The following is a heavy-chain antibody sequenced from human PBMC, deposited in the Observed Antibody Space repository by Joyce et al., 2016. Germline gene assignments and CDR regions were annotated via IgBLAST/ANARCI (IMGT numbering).Heavy chain of an antibody. Sequence: QLVESGGGVVKAGGSLRLSCEASGSTFSSSSMSWFGQAPGKGVEWVTAISATSYYIFHAETVRGRFTVSRDNAKKTLYLQMNSLRAEDSAVFYCARGGISYYYAMDVWGQGTTVTVSS. CDR2: ISATSYYI. D-gene: IGHD3-16*01. CDR3: ARGGISYYYAMDV. V-gene: IGHV3-21*01. CDR1: GSTFSSSS. J-gene: IGHJ6*02.